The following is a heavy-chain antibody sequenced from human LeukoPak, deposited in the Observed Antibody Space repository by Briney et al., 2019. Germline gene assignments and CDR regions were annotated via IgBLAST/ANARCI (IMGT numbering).Heavy chain of an antibody. D-gene: IGHD3-22*01. J-gene: IGHJ4*02. CDR1: GYTFTSYD. CDR2: MNPNSGNT. Sequence: ASVKVSCKASGYTFTSYDINWVRQATGQGLEWMGWMNPNSGNTGYAQKFQGRVTMTRNTSISTAYMELSSLRPEDTAVYYCARGQYYYDSSGYYYREDYWGQGTLVTVSS. CDR3: ARGQYYYDSSGYYYREDY. V-gene: IGHV1-8*01.